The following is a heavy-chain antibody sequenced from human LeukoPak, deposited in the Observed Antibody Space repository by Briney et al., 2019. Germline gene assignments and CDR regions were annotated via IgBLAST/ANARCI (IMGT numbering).Heavy chain of an antibody. CDR2: INPNSGGT. J-gene: IGHJ4*02. D-gene: IGHD1-1*01. Sequence: ASVKVSCKASGYTLTGYYMHWVRQAPGKGLEWMGWINPNSGGTNYAQKFQGRVTMTRDTSISTAYMELSRLRSDDTAVYYCARELPSPNDHHYFDYWGRGTLVTVSS. CDR1: GYTLTGYY. CDR3: ARELPSPNDHHYFDY. V-gene: IGHV1-2*02.